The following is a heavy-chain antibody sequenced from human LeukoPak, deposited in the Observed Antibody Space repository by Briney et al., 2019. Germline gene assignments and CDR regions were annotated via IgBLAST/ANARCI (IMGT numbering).Heavy chain of an antibody. Sequence: PGGSLTLSCAASDFPFSNYWMHWVRQVPGKRLTWVSRISSDGTKIGYAASVKGRFTISRDNDKSTLSLRMSTLEAEDTGVYYCVRDSPRAFDLWGRGTMVTVS. V-gene: IGHV3-74*01. CDR2: ISSDGTKI. CDR3: VRDSPRAFDL. CDR1: DFPFSNYW. J-gene: IGHJ3*01.